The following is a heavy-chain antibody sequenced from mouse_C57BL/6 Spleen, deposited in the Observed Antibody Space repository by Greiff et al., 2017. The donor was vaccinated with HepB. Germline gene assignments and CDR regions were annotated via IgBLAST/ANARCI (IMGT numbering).Heavy chain of an antibody. J-gene: IGHJ4*01. CDR2: ISGGGGNT. V-gene: IGHV5-9*01. CDR3: ARSIYYDYDEYYAMDY. CDR1: GFTFSSYT. D-gene: IGHD2-4*01. Sequence: EVKLVESGGGLVKPGGSLKLSCAASGFTFSSYTMSWVRQTPEKRLEWVATISGGGGNTYYPDSVKGRFTISRDNAKNTLYLQMSSLRSEATALYYCARSIYYDYDEYYAMDYWGQGTSVTVSS.